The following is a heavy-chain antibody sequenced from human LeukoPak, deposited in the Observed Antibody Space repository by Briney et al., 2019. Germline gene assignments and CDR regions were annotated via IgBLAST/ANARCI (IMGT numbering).Heavy chain of an antibody. J-gene: IGHJ4*02. CDR2: ISYSGTT. V-gene: IGHV4-59*08. CDR1: GLSISSYY. D-gene: IGHD1-1*01. CDR3: ARRTTSTAHFDY. Sequence: PSETLSLTCTVSGLSISSYYWSWIRQSPGKGLEWIGYISYSGTTNYNPSLNSRVTISLDTSKNQFSLKLSSVTAADSAVYYCARRTTSTAHFDYWGQGILVTVSS.